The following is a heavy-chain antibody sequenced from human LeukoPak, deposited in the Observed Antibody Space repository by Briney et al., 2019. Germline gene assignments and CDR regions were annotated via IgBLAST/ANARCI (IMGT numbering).Heavy chain of an antibody. CDR3: ARIGLVGARGTTCPGY. CDR2: INPNSGGT. Sequence: ASVKVSCKASGYTFTGYYMHWVRQAPGQGLEWMGWINPNSGGTNYVQKFQGRVTMTRDTSISTAYMELSRLRSDDTAVYYCARIGLVGARGTTCPGYWGQGTLVTVSS. D-gene: IGHD1-26*01. J-gene: IGHJ4*02. CDR1: GYTFTGYY. V-gene: IGHV1-2*02.